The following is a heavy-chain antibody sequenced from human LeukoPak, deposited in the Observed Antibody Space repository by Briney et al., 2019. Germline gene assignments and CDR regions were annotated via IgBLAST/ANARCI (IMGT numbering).Heavy chain of an antibody. CDR1: GFTFDDYA. CDR3: AKGGSGYGFYFDY. J-gene: IGHJ4*02. D-gene: IGHD3-22*01. V-gene: IGHV3-9*03. Sequence: GGSLRLSCAASGFTFDDYAMHWVRQAPGKGLEWVSGISWNSGSIGYADSAEGRFTISRDNAKNSLYLQMNSLRAEDMALYYCAKGGSGYGFYFDYWGQGTLVTVSS. CDR2: ISWNSGSI.